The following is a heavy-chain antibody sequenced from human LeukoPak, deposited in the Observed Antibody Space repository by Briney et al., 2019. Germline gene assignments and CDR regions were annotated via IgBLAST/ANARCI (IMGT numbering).Heavy chain of an antibody. Sequence: GGSLRLSCAASGVTFSSYAMSWGRRAPGKGLEWVSAIIGSGGSTYYAVAVTGRFTIARDNSKNTLYLQMNSLRAEDTAVYYCAKDLVRWLVECAFEIWGQGTMVTVSS. V-gene: IGHV3-23*01. D-gene: IGHD6-19*01. CDR1: GVTFSSYA. J-gene: IGHJ3*02. CDR2: IIGSGGST. CDR3: AKDLVRWLVECAFEI.